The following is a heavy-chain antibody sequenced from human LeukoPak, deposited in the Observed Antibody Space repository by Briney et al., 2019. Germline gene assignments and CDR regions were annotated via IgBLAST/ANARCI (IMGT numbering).Heavy chain of an antibody. Sequence: PGGSLSLSCAASGFTFSSYWMHWVRQAPGKGLVWVSRINSDGSSTSYADSVKGRFTISRDNAKNTLYLQMNSLRAEDTAVYYCVYSGSYFGVYWGQGTLVTVSS. J-gene: IGHJ4*02. D-gene: IGHD1-26*01. CDR3: VYSGSYFGVY. CDR1: GFTFSSYW. CDR2: INSDGSST. V-gene: IGHV3-74*01.